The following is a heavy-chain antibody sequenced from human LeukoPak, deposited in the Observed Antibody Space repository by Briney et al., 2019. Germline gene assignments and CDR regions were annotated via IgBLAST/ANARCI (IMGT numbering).Heavy chain of an antibody. V-gene: IGHV3-9*01. CDR3: AREDSSGLDY. CDR1: GFTFDDYA. CDR2: ISWNSGSI. D-gene: IGHD6-19*01. J-gene: IGHJ4*02. Sequence: GGSLRLSCAASGFTFDDYAMHRVRQAPGKGLEWVSSISWNSGSIGYADSVKGRFTISRDNAKNSLYLQMNSLRAEDTAIYYCAREDSSGLDYWGQGTLVTVSS.